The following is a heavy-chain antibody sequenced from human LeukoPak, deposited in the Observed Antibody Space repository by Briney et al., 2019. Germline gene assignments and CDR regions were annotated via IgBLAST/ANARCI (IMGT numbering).Heavy chain of an antibody. CDR1: GFTFSTYW. Sequence: GGSLRLSCAASGFTFSTYWMHWVRQAPGKGLVWVSRIKSDGGTNYADSVKGRFTISRYNAKKTVSLQMNSLRPEDTGVYYCARAPSEIGGYYPEYFRHWGQGTLVTVSS. D-gene: IGHD3-22*01. CDR2: IKSDGGT. CDR3: ARAPSEIGGYYPEYFRH. V-gene: IGHV3-74*01. J-gene: IGHJ1*01.